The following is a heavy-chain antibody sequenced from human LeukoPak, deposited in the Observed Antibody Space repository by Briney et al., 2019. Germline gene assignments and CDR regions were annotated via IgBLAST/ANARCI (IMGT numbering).Heavy chain of an antibody. V-gene: IGHV4-34*01. J-gene: IGHJ4*02. CDR2: INHSGST. D-gene: IGHD6-13*01. Sequence: SETLSLTCAVYGGSFSGYYWSWIRQPPGKGLEWIGEINHSGSTYSNPSLNSRVTLSVDTSKSHFSLKLRSVTAADTAVYYCAGGFAAAATFDYWGQGALVTVSS. CDR1: GGSFSGYY. CDR3: AGGFAAAATFDY.